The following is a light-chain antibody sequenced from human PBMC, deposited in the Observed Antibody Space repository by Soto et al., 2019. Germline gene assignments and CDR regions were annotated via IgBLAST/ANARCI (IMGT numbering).Light chain of an antibody. Sequence: EIVLTQSPATLSSSPGETATLSCRASQYVGTRLAWYQHKPGQAPRLLIYYTSNRATGIPARVSGSGSGTDFTLTINSLAPEDFAIYYCHQRQSWPRTFGQGTKV. CDR2: YTS. J-gene: IGKJ1*01. CDR1: QYVGTR. CDR3: HQRQSWPRT. V-gene: IGKV3-11*01.